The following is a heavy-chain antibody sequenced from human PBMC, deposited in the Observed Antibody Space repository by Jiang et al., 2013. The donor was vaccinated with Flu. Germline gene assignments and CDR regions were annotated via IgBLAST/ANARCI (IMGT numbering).Heavy chain of an antibody. CDR3: AREPPRDYYDFSGYS. D-gene: IGHD3-22*01. J-gene: IGHJ4*02. V-gene: IGHV1-46*01. Sequence: SGAEVKKPGASVKVSCKASGYIFTMYHMHWVRQAPGQGLEWMGMIDPSGGGATYAQKFQGRVTMSRDTSTSTVYMDLSSLRSEDTAVYYCAREPPRDYYDFSGYSWGQGTLVTVSS. CDR1: GYIFTMYH. CDR2: IDPSGGGA.